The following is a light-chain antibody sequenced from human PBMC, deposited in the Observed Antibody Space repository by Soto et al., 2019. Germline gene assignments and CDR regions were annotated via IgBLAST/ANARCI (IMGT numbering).Light chain of an antibody. CDR2: WAS. V-gene: IGKV4-1*01. Sequence: DIVMTQSPDSLAVSLGERVTINCKSSQNILYSSSNKNSLAWYQQKPGQPPKLLIYWASTRESGVPDRFSGSGSGTDFTLTINGLQAEDVAVYHCAAWDGSLNGYVFGTGT. CDR1: QNILYSSSNKNS. CDR3: AAWDGSLNGYV. J-gene: IGKJ3*01.